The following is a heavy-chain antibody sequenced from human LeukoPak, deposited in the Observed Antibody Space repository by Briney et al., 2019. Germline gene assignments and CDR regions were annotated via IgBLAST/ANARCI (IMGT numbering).Heavy chain of an antibody. CDR2: ISSSSSYI. D-gene: IGHD3-3*01. V-gene: IGHV3-21*01. CDR1: GFTFSSYS. CDR3: ARDRSITIFGVVSIQVDWFDP. J-gene: IGHJ5*02. Sequence: GGSLRLSCAASGFTFSSYSMNWVRQAPGKGLEWVSSISSSSSYIYYADSVKGRFTISRDNGKNSLYLQMNSLRAEDTAVYYCARDRSITIFGVVSIQVDWFDPWGQGTLVTVSS.